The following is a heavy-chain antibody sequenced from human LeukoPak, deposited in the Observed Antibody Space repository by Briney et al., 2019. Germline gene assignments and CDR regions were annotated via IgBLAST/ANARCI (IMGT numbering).Heavy chain of an antibody. Sequence: SETLSLTGAVYGGSFSGYYWSWIRQPPGKGLEWIGEINHSGSTNYNPSLKSRVTISVDTSKNQFSLKLSSVTAADTAVYYCARGLYCSSTSCYNAFDIWGQGTMVTVSS. J-gene: IGHJ3*02. D-gene: IGHD2-2*02. CDR3: ARGLYCSSTSCYNAFDI. V-gene: IGHV4-34*01. CDR1: GGSFSGYY. CDR2: INHSGST.